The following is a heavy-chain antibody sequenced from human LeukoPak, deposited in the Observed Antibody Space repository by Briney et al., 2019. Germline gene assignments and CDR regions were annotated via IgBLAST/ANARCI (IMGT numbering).Heavy chain of an antibody. V-gene: IGHV1-69*05. J-gene: IGHJ4*02. D-gene: IGHD5-24*01. CDR3: ARDLLQLRGFDY. CDR1: GGTFSSYA. CDR2: IIPIFGTA. Sequence: SVKVSCKASGGTFSSYAISWVRQAPGQGLEWMGGIIPIFGTANYAQKFQGRVTITTDESTSTAYMELSSLRSEDTAVYYCARDLLQLRGFDYWGQGTLVTVSS.